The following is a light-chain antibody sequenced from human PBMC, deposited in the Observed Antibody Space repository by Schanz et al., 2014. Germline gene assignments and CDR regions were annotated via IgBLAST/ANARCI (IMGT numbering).Light chain of an antibody. CDR2: STN. CDR1: SGSVSTSHA. J-gene: IGLJ2*01. CDR3: VLYMGYGVSV. V-gene: IGLV8-61*01. Sequence: QTVVTQEPSFSVSPGGTVTLTCGLSSGSVSTSHAPSWYQQTPGQAPRTLIYSTNTRSSGVPDRFSGSILGSKAALTITGAQADDESDYYCVLYMGYGVSVFGGGTKVTVL.